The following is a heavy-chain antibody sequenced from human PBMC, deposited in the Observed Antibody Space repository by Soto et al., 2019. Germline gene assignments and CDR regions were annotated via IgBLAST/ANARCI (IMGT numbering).Heavy chain of an antibody. CDR1: GFTFRSYW. Sequence: PGGSLRLSCAASGFTFRSYWMQWVRQAPGKGLVWVSWINSDGSSTSYADSVRGRFTISRDNAKNTLYLQMNSLRAEDTAVYYCAKGYNWNDVWGAASLIYYFDYWGQGTLVTVSS. J-gene: IGHJ4*02. CDR2: INSDGSST. D-gene: IGHD1-1*01. V-gene: IGHV3-74*01. CDR3: AKGYNWNDVWGAASLIYYFDY.